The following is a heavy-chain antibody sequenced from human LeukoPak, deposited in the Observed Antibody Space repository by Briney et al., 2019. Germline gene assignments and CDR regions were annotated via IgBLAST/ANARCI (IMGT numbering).Heavy chain of an antibody. CDR3: ARDSGTTGEVKFDP. CDR1: GYTFTSYD. Sequence: ASVKVSCKASGYTFTSYDINWVRQATGQGLEWMGWMNPNSGNTGYAQKFQGRVTMTRNTSISTAYMELSSLRSEDTAVYYCARDSGTTGEVKFDPWGQGTLVTVSS. J-gene: IGHJ5*02. D-gene: IGHD3-10*01. CDR2: MNPNSGNT. V-gene: IGHV1-8*01.